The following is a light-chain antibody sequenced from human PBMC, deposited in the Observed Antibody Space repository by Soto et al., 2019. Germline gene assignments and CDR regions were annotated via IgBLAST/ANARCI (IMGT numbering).Light chain of an antibody. Sequence: QSVLTQPPSVSGAPGQTVTISCTGSNSNIGVGFDVHWYQQIPGKAPKLMIYDVSKRPSGVPDRFSGSKSGYTASLTISGLQAEDESDYYCCSYAGSFNYVFGTGTKVTVL. CDR2: DVS. CDR3: CSYAGSFNYV. V-gene: IGLV1-40*01. J-gene: IGLJ1*01. CDR1: NSNIGVGFD.